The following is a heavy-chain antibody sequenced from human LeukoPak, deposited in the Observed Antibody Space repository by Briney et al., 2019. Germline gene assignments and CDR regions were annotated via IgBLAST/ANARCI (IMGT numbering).Heavy chain of an antibody. CDR1: GFTFSTYS. CDR2: ISSSGSFI. V-gene: IGHV3-21*01. J-gene: IGHJ3*02. D-gene: IGHD2-2*01. CDR3: ARDLRYCSSASCSENGAFDI. Sequence: GGSLRLSCAASGFTFSTYSMNWVRQAPGEGLEWVSSISSSGSFIYYADSVKGRFTISRDNARNSLFLQMNSLRAEDTAVYYCARDLRYCSSASCSENGAFDIWGQGTMVTVSS.